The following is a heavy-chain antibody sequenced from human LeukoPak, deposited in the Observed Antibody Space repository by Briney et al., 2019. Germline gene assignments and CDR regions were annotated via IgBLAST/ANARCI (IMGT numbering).Heavy chain of an antibody. CDR3: ARDSGSYYAYVFDI. CDR1: GGSIGSYH. D-gene: IGHD1-26*01. V-gene: IGHV4-59*01. J-gene: IGHJ3*02. CDR2: VYYRVST. Sequence: PSETLSLTCTVSGGSIGSYHWTFIRQPPGKGVEWIGYVYYRVSTSYNPSLKSRVTISVDTSKNQFSLKLSSVAPADTAVYYCARDSGSYYAYVFDIWGQGTMVTVSS.